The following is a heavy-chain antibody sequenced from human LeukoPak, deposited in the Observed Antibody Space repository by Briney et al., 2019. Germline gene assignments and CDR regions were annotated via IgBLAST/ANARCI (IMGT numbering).Heavy chain of an antibody. CDR1: GGSFSGYY. Sequence: SSETLSLTCAVYGGSFSGYYWSWIRQPPGKGLEWIGEINHSGSTNYNPSLKSRVTISVDTSKNQFSLKLSSVTAADTAVYYCARPRGYSYGKYYFDYWGQGTLVTVSS. CDR3: ARPRGYSYGKYYFDY. CDR2: INHSGST. D-gene: IGHD5-18*01. V-gene: IGHV4-34*01. J-gene: IGHJ4*02.